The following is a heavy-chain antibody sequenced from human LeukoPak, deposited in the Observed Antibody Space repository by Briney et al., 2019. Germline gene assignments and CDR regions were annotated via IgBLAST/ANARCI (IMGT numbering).Heavy chain of an antibody. Sequence: GASVKVSCKASGGTFSSYAISWVRQAPGQGLEWMGGIIPIFGTANYAQKFQGRVTITADESTSTAYMELSSLRSEDTAVYYCARVSPDTAMVMVYWGQGTLVTVSS. CDR3: ARVSPDTAMVMVY. V-gene: IGHV1-69*01. CDR2: IIPIFGTA. CDR1: GGTFSSYA. J-gene: IGHJ4*02. D-gene: IGHD5-18*01.